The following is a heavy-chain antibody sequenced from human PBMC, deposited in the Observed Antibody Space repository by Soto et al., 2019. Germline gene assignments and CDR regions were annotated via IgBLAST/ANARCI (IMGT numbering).Heavy chain of an antibody. D-gene: IGHD2-2*01. V-gene: IGHV4-30-2*01. J-gene: IGHJ4*02. CDR1: GGSISSGGYS. CDR3: RRVPDY. CDR2: MYHSGST. Sequence: SETLSLTCAVPGGSISSGGYSWSWIRQPPGKGLEWIGYMYHSGSTYYNPSLKSRVTISIDRSKNQFSLKLSSVTAADTAVYYCRRVPDYWAQGILVTVSS.